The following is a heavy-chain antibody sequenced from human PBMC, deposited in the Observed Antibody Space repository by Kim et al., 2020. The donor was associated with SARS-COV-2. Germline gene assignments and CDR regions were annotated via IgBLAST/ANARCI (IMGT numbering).Heavy chain of an antibody. Sequence: KGRFTISRDDSKSIAYLKMNSLKTEDTAVYYCTREIVVVVAATRLGYFQHWGQGTLVTVSS. J-gene: IGHJ1*01. CDR3: TREIVVVVAATRLGYFQH. V-gene: IGHV3-49*02. D-gene: IGHD2-15*01.